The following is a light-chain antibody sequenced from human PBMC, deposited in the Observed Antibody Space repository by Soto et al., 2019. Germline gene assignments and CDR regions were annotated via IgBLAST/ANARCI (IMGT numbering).Light chain of an antibody. CDR3: SSYTSSTTLV. Sequence: QSALTQPASVSGSPGQSITISCTGTSSDVGGYNYVSWYQQHPGKAPKLMINDVSTRPPGVSNRFSGSKSGNTASLTISGLQAEDEADYYCSSYTSSTTLVFGGGTKVTVL. CDR2: DVS. V-gene: IGLV2-14*03. J-gene: IGLJ2*01. CDR1: SSDVGGYNY.